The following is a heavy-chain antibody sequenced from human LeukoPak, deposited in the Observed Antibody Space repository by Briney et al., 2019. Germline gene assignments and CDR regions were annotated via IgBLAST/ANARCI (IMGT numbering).Heavy chain of an antibody. CDR2: ISYDGSNK. CDR1: GFTFSSYA. V-gene: IGHV3-30*04. Sequence: GGSLRLSCAASGFTFSSYAMHWVRQAPGKGLEWVAVISYDGSNKYYADSVKGRFTISRDNAKNSLFLQMNSLRAEDTAVYYCARAHGAGGLGYQYMDVWGKGTTVTISS. D-gene: IGHD2-2*01. CDR3: ARAHGAGGLGYQYMDV. J-gene: IGHJ6*03.